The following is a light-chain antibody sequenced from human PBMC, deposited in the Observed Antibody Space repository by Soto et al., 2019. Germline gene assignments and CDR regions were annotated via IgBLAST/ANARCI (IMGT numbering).Light chain of an antibody. CDR3: QQYNNWPLT. J-gene: IGKJ4*01. CDR1: QSISSD. CDR2: EAS. V-gene: IGKV3D-15*01. Sequence: EIVMTQSPATLSVSPGERATLSCRASQSISSDLAWYQQKPGQAPRLLVYEASSRATGIPARFSGSGSETEFTLTISSLQSEDFAVYYCQQYNNWPLTFGGGTEVEI.